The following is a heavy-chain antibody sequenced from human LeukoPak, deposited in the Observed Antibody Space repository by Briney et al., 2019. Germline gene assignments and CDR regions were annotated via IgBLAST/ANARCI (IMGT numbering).Heavy chain of an antibody. CDR3: ARDVTGDYSNAWDWQSYYFDY. CDR1: GFTITNYA. D-gene: IGHD6-19*01. V-gene: IGHV1-3*03. J-gene: IGHJ4*01. Sequence: GASVKVSCETSGFTITNYAIHWVRQAPGHRLEWMGWVNPGSGDTKYSEDFQGRLSITRDTSASTVYMALSSLTSEDMAVYYCARDVTGDYSNAWDWQSYYFDYWGHGTLVTVSS. CDR2: VNPGSGDT.